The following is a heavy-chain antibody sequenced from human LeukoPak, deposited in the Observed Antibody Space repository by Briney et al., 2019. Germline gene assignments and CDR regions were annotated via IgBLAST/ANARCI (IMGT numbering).Heavy chain of an antibody. J-gene: IGHJ3*02. V-gene: IGHV3-30*04. CDR3: ARDIRRWLQMGGAFDI. D-gene: IGHD5-24*01. CDR1: GFTFSSYV. CDR2: ISYDGSNK. Sequence: GGSLRLSGEAPGFTFSSYVRNWFRQAPGKGLEWGAVISYDGSNKYYADSVKGRFTISRDNSKNTLYLQMNSLRAEDTAVYYCARDIRRWLQMGGAFDIWGQGTMVTVSS.